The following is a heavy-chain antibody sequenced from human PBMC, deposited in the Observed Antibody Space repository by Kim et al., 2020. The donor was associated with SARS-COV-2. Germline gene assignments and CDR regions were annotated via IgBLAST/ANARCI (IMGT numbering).Heavy chain of an antibody. CDR1: GGTFSSYA. J-gene: IGHJ4*02. Sequence: SVKVSCKASGGTFSSYAISWVRQASGQGLEWMGGIIPIFGTANYAQKFQGRVTITADESTSTAYMELSSLRSEDTAVYYCASHLSDYGGIPFGYWGQGTLVTVSS. V-gene: IGHV1-69*13. CDR3: ASHLSDYGGIPFGY. D-gene: IGHD4-17*01. CDR2: IIPIFGTA.